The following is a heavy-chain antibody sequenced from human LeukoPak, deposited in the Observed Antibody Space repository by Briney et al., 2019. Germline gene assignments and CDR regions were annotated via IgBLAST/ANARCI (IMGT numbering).Heavy chain of an antibody. CDR3: ARGYSGWAFDY. CDR1: GGSISSYY. Sequence: PSETLSLTCTVSGGSISSYYWSWIRQPPGKGLEWIGYIYYSGSTNYNPSLRSRVTISVDTSKNQFSLKLSSVTAADTAVYYCARGYSGWAFDYWGQGTPVTVSS. D-gene: IGHD6-19*01. CDR2: IYYSGST. V-gene: IGHV4-59*01. J-gene: IGHJ4*02.